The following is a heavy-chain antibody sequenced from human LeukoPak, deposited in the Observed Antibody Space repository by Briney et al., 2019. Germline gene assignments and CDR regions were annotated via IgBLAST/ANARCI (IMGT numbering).Heavy chain of an antibody. D-gene: IGHD2-21*02. J-gene: IGHJ4*02. CDR2: IYYSGST. Sequence: NASETLSLTCTVSGGSISSYYWSWIRQPPGKGLEWIGYIYYSGSTNYNPPLKSRVTISVDTSKNQFSLKLSSVTAAETAVYYCARVPARRVVTTPTYFDYWGQGTLVTVSS. V-gene: IGHV4-59*01. CDR1: GGSISSYY. CDR3: ARVPARRVVTTPTYFDY.